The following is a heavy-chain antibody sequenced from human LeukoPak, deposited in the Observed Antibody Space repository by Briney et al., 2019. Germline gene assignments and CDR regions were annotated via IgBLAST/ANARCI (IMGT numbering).Heavy chain of an antibody. V-gene: IGHV4-4*02. Sequence: RSGTLSLTCALSSGSLSSSNWWSWVRQPPGKGREWSGAISHSESANYNPSLKRSDTLSVDTSKNQFSLELGSVTGGDAAVYYCARVMYRSRWYEGFDPWGQGTLGTGSS. D-gene: IGHD6-13*01. CDR1: SGSLSSSNW. CDR3: ARVMYRSRWYEGFDP. CDR2: ISHSESA. J-gene: IGHJ5*02.